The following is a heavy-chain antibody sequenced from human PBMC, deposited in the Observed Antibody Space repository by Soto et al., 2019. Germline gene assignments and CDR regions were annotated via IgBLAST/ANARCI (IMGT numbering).Heavy chain of an antibody. V-gene: IGHV4-59*01. CDR2: IPHTGTT. CDR1: GTSISGYY. Sequence: SETLSLTCTVSGTSISGYYWSWVRQPPGKGLEWIGYIPHTGTTGYRASLKGRVNLSLDTSANSFSLKLGSVTPADTALYYCARGRKVEQWVSSGRGGGMDVWGQGTTVTVSS. J-gene: IGHJ6*02. CDR3: ARGRKVEQWVSSGRGGGMDV. D-gene: IGHD6-19*01.